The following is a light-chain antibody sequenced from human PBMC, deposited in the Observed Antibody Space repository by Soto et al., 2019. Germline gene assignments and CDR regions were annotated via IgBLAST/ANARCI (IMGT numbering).Light chain of an antibody. CDR3: CSYAGSILLWV. V-gene: IGLV2-23*01. CDR1: SSDVGSYNL. J-gene: IGLJ3*02. CDR2: EGS. Sequence: QSALTQPASVSGSPGQSITISCTGTSSDVGSYNLVSWYQQHPGKAPKLMIYEGSKRPSGVSNRFSGSKSGNTASLTISGLQAEDEADYYCCSYAGSILLWVFSGGTKLTVL.